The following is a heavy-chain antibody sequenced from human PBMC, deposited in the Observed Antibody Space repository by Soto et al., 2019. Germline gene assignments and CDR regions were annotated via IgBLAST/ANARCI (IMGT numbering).Heavy chain of an antibody. D-gene: IGHD1-20*01. V-gene: IGHV4-30-2*01. Sequence: PSETLSLTCAVSGGSISSGGYAWSWIRQPPGKGLEWIGYIYHSGSTYYNPSLKSRVTLSVDRSKNQFSLKLSSVTAADTAVYYCARNNNWNDGGWFDPWGQGTLVTVSS. CDR3: ARNNNWNDGGWFDP. CDR2: IYHSGST. J-gene: IGHJ5*02. CDR1: GGSISSGGYA.